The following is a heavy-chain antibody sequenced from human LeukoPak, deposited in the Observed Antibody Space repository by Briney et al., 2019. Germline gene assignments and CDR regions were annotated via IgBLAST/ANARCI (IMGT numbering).Heavy chain of an antibody. D-gene: IGHD5-24*01. CDR3: ARYEGYNPAFDY. V-gene: IGHV4-4*07. CDR1: GASMSSFY. CDR2: ISNTGIT. J-gene: IGHJ4*02. Sequence: SETLSLTCTVSGASMSSFYWSWFRQTGVKGLEWIGHISNTGITNYNPSLKSRLIMSVDTSKSQFSLILTSVTAADTAVYYCARYEGYNPAFDYWGQGILVTISS.